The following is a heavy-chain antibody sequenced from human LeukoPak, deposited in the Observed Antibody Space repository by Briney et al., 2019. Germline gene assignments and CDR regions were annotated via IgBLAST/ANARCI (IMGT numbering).Heavy chain of an antibody. V-gene: IGHV3-23*01. J-gene: IGHJ4*02. D-gene: IGHD4-11*01. Sequence: GGSLRLSCAASGFTFSSYAMSWVRQAPGKGLEWVSAISGSGGSTYYADSVKGRFTISRDNSKNTLYLQMNSLRAEDTAVYYCAREYPRILHSNYRPLDYWGQGTLVTVSS. CDR1: GFTFSSYA. CDR2: ISGSGGST. CDR3: AREYPRILHSNYRPLDY.